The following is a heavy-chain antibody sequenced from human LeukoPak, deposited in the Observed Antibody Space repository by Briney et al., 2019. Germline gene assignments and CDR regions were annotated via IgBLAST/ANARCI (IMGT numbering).Heavy chain of an antibody. V-gene: IGHV3-9*01. CDR1: GLNFDDYA. D-gene: IGHD1-20*01. J-gene: IGHJ3*02. Sequence: PGGSLRLSCAASGLNFDDYAMHWVRQGPGKGLEWVSGISWNSGSIGYGGSVKGRFIISRDNAKNSLYLQMNSLRAEDTALYYCAKGKGITEMTDAFDIWGQGTMVTVSP. CDR2: ISWNSGSI. CDR3: AKGKGITEMTDAFDI.